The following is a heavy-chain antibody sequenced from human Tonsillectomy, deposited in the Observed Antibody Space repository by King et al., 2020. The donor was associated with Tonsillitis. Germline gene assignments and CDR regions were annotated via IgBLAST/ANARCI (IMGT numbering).Heavy chain of an antibody. CDR1: GFTFSGSA. D-gene: IGHD3-16*01. Sequence: VQLVESGGGLVQPGGSLKLSCAASGFTFSGSAMHWVRQASGKGLEWVGRIRSKTNRYATAYDASVKGRFTISSDDSKNTAYRQMTSLKTEDTAVYYCTRAPLGQFDYWGQGTLVTVSS. V-gene: IGHV3-73*02. J-gene: IGHJ4*02. CDR2: IRSKTNRYAT. CDR3: TRAPLGQFDY.